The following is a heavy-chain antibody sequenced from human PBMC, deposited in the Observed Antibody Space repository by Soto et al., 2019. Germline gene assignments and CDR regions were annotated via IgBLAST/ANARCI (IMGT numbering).Heavy chain of an antibody. V-gene: IGHV3-30*18. CDR3: AKYQGYDILTGYCYYYYYGMDV. CDR1: GFTFSSYG. D-gene: IGHD3-9*01. J-gene: IGHJ6*02. CDR2: ISYDGSNK. Sequence: QVQLVESGGGVVQPGRSLRLSCAASGFTFSSYGMHWVRQAPGKGLEWVAVISYDGSNKYYADSVKGRFTISRDNSKNTLYLQINRLRAEGAAVYYCAKYQGYDILTGYCYYYYYGMDVWGQGTTVTVSS.